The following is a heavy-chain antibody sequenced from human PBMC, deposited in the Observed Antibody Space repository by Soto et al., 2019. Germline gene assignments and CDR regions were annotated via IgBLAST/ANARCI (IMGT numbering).Heavy chain of an antibody. V-gene: IGHV5-51*01. CDR3: ARVLTGYHYYYGMDV. Sequence: PGESLKISCKGSGYSFTSYWIGWVRQMPGKGLEWMGIIYPGDSDTRYSPSFQGQVTISADKSISTAYPQWSSLKASDTAMYYCARVLTGYHYYYGMDVWGQGTTVTVSS. CDR1: GYSFTSYW. J-gene: IGHJ6*02. CDR2: IYPGDSDT. D-gene: IGHD3-9*01.